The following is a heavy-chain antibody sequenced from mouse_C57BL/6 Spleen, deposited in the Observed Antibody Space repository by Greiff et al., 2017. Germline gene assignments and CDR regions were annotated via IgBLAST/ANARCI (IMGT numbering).Heavy chain of an antibody. Sequence: VQLQQPGAELVKPGASVKLSCKASGYTFTSYWMTWVKQRPGQGLEWIGEIDPGGGSTNYNEKFKGKSTLTVEKSSSTAYMQLSSLTSEDSAVYFCARGGAVVDTREYWGQGTSVTVSS. J-gene: IGHJ4*01. D-gene: IGHD3-3*01. V-gene: IGHV1-69*01. CDR2: IDPGGGST. CDR1: GYTFTSYW. CDR3: ARGGAVVDTREY.